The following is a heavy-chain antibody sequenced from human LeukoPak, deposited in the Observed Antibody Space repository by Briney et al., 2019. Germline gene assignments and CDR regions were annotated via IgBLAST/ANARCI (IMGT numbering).Heavy chain of an antibody. V-gene: IGHV3-72*01. Sequence: GGSLRLSCAASGFTFTDHYMDWVRQAPGKGLEWIARTKNKPDNYVTQYAASERGRFVSSRDDSKSSLYLQMNSLKIEDTAVYYCARDTAAALDYWGQGILVTVSS. CDR1: GFTFTDHY. CDR2: TKNKPDNYVT. CDR3: ARDTAAALDY. D-gene: IGHD6-13*01. J-gene: IGHJ4*02.